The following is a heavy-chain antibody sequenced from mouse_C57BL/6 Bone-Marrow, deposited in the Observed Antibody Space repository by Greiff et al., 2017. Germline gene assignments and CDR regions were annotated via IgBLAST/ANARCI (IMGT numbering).Heavy chain of an antibody. J-gene: IGHJ3*01. CDR3: VPWDLFAY. CDR2: IHPNSGST. Sequence: VQLQESGAELVKPGASVKLSCKASGYTFTSYWMHWVKQRPGQGLEWIGMIHPNSGSTNYNEKFKSKATLTVDKSSSTAYMQLSSLTSEDSAVYYCVPWDLFAYWGQGTLVTVSA. CDR1: GYTFTSYW. D-gene: IGHD4-1*01. V-gene: IGHV1-64*01.